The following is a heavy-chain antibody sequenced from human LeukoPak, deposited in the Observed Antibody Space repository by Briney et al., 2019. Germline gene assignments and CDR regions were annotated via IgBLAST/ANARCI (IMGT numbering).Heavy chain of an antibody. D-gene: IGHD3-10*01. V-gene: IGHV3-23*01. Sequence: GGSLRLSCAASGFTFSSYAMSWVRQAPGKGLEWVSAISGSGGSTYYADSVKGRFTISRDNAKNSLYLQMNSLRAEDTAVYYCARARDHYGSGSYSDAFDIWGQGTMVTVSS. CDR1: GFTFSSYA. J-gene: IGHJ3*02. CDR2: ISGSGGST. CDR3: ARARDHYGSGSYSDAFDI.